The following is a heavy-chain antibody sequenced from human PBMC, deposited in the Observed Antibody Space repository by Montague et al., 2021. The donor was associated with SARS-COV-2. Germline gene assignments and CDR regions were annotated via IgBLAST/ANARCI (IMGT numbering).Heavy chain of an antibody. J-gene: IGHJ6*02. CDR3: ARARYYGSGTSLGMDV. Sequence: SETLSLTCAVYGGSFSGYYWSWIRQPPGKGLEWIGEIDHSGSTNYNPSLKSRVTISVDTSKNQFSLKLSSVTAADTAVYYCARARYYGSGTSLGMDVWGQGTPVTVSS. CDR2: IDHSGST. D-gene: IGHD3-10*01. CDR1: GGSFSGYY. V-gene: IGHV4-34*01.